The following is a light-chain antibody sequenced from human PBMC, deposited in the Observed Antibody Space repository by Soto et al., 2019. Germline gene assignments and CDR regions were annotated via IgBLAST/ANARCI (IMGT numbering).Light chain of an antibody. V-gene: IGLV1-40*01. CDR3: QSSDSSLNV. CDR2: GNS. Sequence: QAVVTQPPSVSGAPGQRVTISCTGSSSNIGAGYDVHWYQQLPGTAPKLLIYGNSNRPSGVPDRISGSKSGTSASLAITGLQAEDEADYYCQSSDSSLNVFGTGTKVTVL. J-gene: IGLJ1*01. CDR1: SSNIGAGYD.